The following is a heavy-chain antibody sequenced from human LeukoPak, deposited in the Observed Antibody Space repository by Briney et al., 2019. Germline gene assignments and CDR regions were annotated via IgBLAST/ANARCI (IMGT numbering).Heavy chain of an antibody. J-gene: IGHJ3*02. D-gene: IGHD3-9*01. CDR1: GFTFSDYY. CDR3: ARGSYPFYDILTGYCCAFDI. CDR2: ISSSSSYT. V-gene: IGHV3-11*06. Sequence: PGGSLRLSCAASGFTFSDYYMSWIRQAPGKGLEWVSHISSSSSYTNYADSVKGRFTISRDNAKNSLYLQMNSLRAEDTAVYYCARGSYPFYDILTGYCCAFDIWGQGTMVTVSS.